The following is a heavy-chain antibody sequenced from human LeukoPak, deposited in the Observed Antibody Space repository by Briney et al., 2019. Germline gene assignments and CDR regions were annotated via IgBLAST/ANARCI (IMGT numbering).Heavy chain of an antibody. CDR1: GFTFSSYW. J-gene: IGHJ4*02. CDR3: ARGFRTYDSSGYYYPFDY. Sequence: GGSLRLSCAASGFTFSSYWMSWVRQAPGKALEWVANIKQDGSEKYYVDSVKGRFTISRDNAKNSLYLQMNSLRAEDTAVYYCARGFRTYDSSGYYYPFDYWGQGTLVTVSS. D-gene: IGHD3-22*01. V-gene: IGHV3-7*01. CDR2: IKQDGSEK.